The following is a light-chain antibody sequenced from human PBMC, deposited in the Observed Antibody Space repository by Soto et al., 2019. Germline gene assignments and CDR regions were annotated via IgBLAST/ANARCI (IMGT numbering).Light chain of an antibody. V-gene: IGKV3-20*01. CDR2: GAS. Sequence: ILLSQTPGTPSFFPGERATPSFRASQSVTSYLAWYQQKPGQAPRLLIYGASFRATDVPDRFTAGGSGTDFTLTISRLEPEDYAVYYCQQGGRARLTLGGRTKV. CDR1: QSVTSY. J-gene: IGKJ4*01. CDR3: QQGGRARLT.